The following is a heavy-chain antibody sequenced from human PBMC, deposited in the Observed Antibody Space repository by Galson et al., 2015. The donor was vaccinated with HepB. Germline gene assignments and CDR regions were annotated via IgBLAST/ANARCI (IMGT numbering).Heavy chain of an antibody. CDR2: ISYDGSNK. D-gene: IGHD6-6*01. Sequence: SLRLSCAASGFTFSSYAMHWVRQAPGKGLEWVAVISYDGSNKYYADSVKGRFTISRDNSKNTLYLQMNSLRAEDTAVYYCARDPEYSSSLGFSAFDYWGQGTLVTVSS. V-gene: IGHV3-30-3*01. CDR3: ARDPEYSSSLGFSAFDY. J-gene: IGHJ4*02. CDR1: GFTFSSYA.